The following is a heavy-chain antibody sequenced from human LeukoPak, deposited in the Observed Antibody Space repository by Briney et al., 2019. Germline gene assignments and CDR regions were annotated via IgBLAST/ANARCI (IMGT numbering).Heavy chain of an antibody. J-gene: IGHJ6*02. CDR3: AQSRTIFGVVTPFDYYYGMDV. CDR1: GGSISSYY. Sequence: SETLSLTCTVSGGSISSYYWSWIRQPPGKGLEWIGYIYYSGSTNYNPSLKSRVTISVDTSKNQFSLKLSSVTAADTAVYYCAQSRTIFGVVTPFDYYYGMDVWGQGTTVTVSS. D-gene: IGHD3-3*01. V-gene: IGHV4-59*08. CDR2: IYYSGST.